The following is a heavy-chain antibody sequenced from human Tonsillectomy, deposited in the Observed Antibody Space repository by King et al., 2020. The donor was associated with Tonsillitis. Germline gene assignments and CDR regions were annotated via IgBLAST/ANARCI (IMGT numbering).Heavy chain of an antibody. CDR3: ARGYNFLDY. D-gene: IGHD3-3*01. CDR1: GYIFITYW. J-gene: IGHJ4*02. CDR2: IYPGGSDT. V-gene: IGHV5-51*01. Sequence: AQLVQSGAEVKKPGESLKISCKTSGYIFITYWIAWVRQMPGKGLEWMGIIYPGGSDTRYSPSFQGQVTMSVDKSISTAYLQWSSLKASDTAMYYCARGYNFLDYWGQGTLVTVSS.